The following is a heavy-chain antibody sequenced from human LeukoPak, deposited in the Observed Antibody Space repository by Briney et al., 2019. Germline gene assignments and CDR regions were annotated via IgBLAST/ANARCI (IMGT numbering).Heavy chain of an antibody. V-gene: IGHV3-30-3*01. CDR3: ARDEEDDFWSGYYTGIGAFDI. Sequence: GGSLRLSCAASGFTFSSYAMHWVRQAPGKGLERVAVISYDGSNKYYADSLKGRFTISRDNSKNTLYLQMNSLRAEDTAVYYCARDEEDDFWSGYYTGIGAFDIWGQGTMVTVSS. D-gene: IGHD3-3*01. CDR2: ISYDGSNK. CDR1: GFTFSSYA. J-gene: IGHJ3*02.